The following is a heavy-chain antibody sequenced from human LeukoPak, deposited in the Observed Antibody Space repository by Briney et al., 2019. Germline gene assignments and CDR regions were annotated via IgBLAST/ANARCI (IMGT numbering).Heavy chain of an antibody. V-gene: IGHV3-21*01. J-gene: IGHJ4*02. CDR3: ARQWLVTGGNDY. CDR2: ISSSSSYI. Sequence: GGSLRLSCAASGFTFSSYSMNWVRQAPGKGLEWVSSISSSSSYIYYADPVKGRFTISRDNAKNSLYLQMNSLRAEDTAVYYCARQWLVTGGNDYWGQGTLVTVSS. D-gene: IGHD6-19*01. CDR1: GFTFSSYS.